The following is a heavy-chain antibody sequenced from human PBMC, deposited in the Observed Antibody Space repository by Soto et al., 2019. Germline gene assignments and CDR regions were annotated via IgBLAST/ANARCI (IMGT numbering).Heavy chain of an antibody. CDR2: INSDGTYT. Sequence: EVQLVESGGGLVQPGGSLRLSCAASGFTFSGYWMHWVRQAPGKGLTWVSRINSDGTYTSSADSVRVRFTISRDDARNTLYLQMNSLRIEDTAVYYCTRALDGMIPTAYWGQGTLVTVSS. CDR1: GFTFSGYW. CDR3: TRALDGMIPTAY. V-gene: IGHV3-74*01. J-gene: IGHJ4*02. D-gene: IGHD3-22*01.